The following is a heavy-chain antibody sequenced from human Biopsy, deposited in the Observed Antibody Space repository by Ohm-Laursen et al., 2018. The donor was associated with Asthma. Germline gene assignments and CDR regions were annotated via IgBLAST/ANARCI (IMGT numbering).Heavy chain of an antibody. CDR3: ARGGSGGKVYYFDS. Sequence: SLRLSCAASGFTFDDYGMSWVRQAPGKGLDWVSGINWNGGSTGYADSVKGRFTISRDNSKNTLYLQMNSLRTEDTALYYCARGGSGGKVYYFDSWGLGTLVTVSS. CDR1: GFTFDDYG. J-gene: IGHJ4*02. CDR2: INWNGGST. D-gene: IGHD2-15*01. V-gene: IGHV3-20*04.